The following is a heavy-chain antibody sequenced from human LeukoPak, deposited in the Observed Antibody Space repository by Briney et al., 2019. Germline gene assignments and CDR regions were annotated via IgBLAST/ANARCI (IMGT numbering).Heavy chain of an antibody. V-gene: IGHV1-3*01. CDR3: AREGSTSALFDY. Sequence: ASVKISCKASGYTFTSYAMHWVRQAPGQRLEWMGWINAGNGNTKYSQKFQGRVTITRDTSASTDYMELSSLRSEDTAVYYGAREGSTSALFDYWGQGTLVTVSS. D-gene: IGHD2-2*01. CDR2: INAGNGNT. J-gene: IGHJ4*02. CDR1: GYTFTSYA.